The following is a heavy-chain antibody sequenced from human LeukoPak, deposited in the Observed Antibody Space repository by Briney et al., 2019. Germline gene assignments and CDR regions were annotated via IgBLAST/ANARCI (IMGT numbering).Heavy chain of an antibody. J-gene: IGHJ4*02. CDR3: VKDSAPPYSGSYYPDY. Sequence: GGSLRLSCAASGFTFSSYGMHWVRQAPGKGLEWVAVISYDGSNKYYADSVKGRFTISRDNSKNTLYLQMNSLRAEDTAVYYCVKDSAPPYSGSYYPDYWGQGTLVTVSS. V-gene: IGHV3-30*18. D-gene: IGHD1-26*01. CDR1: GFTFSSYG. CDR2: ISYDGSNK.